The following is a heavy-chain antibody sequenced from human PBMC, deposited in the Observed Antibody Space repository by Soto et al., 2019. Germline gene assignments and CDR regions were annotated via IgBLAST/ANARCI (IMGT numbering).Heavy chain of an antibody. J-gene: IGHJ4*02. Sequence: QVQLVQSGAEVKKPGASVKISCKASGYTFTSYDINWVRQAAGQGLEWMGWMKPNSGNTGYAQKFQDRVTMTRDTSTNTAYMELSGLRSEDTAVYYCARSGYCPNGVCYFVDFDYWGQGTLVTVSS. V-gene: IGHV1-8*01. CDR3: ARSGYCPNGVCYFVDFDY. CDR2: MKPNSGNT. CDR1: GYTFTSYD. D-gene: IGHD2-8*01.